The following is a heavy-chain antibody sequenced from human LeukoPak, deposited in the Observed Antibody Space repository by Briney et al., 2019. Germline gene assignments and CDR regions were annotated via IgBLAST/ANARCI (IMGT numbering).Heavy chain of an antibody. CDR2: IYPSDSDT. J-gene: IGHJ4*02. CDR3: ARRYGGDFDY. Sequence: GESLKISCKGSGYRFSRYWITWVRQMPGKGLEWMGIIYPSDSDTRYSPSFQGQVTISADKSINTAYLQWSSLKASDTAMYYCARRYGGDFDYWGQGTPVTVSS. D-gene: IGHD4-23*01. CDR1: GYRFSRYW. V-gene: IGHV5-51*01.